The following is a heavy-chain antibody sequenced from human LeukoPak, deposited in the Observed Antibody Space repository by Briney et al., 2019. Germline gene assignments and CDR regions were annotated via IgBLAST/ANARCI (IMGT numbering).Heavy chain of an antibody. V-gene: IGHV3-23*01. J-gene: IGHJ4*02. CDR2: LSGTGGTR. CDR1: GFSFSSYA. Sequence: GGSRRLSCTASGFSFSSYAMTWVRQAPGKGLEWVSALSGTGGTRYYADSVKGRFTISRDNSKNTVYLQMNSLRADDTAVYYCAKDRIGTYYFFDSWGQGTLVTVSS. D-gene: IGHD3-10*01. CDR3: AKDRIGTYYFFDS.